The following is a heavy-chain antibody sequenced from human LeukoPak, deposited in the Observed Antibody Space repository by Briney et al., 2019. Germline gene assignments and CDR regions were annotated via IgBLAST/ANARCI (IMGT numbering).Heavy chain of an antibody. CDR3: AKTPVVVVGDYFDY. D-gene: IGHD3-16*01. V-gene: IGHV3-23*01. CDR1: GFTFSSYA. CDR2: ISSSGGST. Sequence: GGSLRLSCAASGFTFSSYAMSWVRQAPGKGLEWVSAISSSGGSTYYADSVKGRFTISRDNSKNTLYLQKNSLRAEDTAVYYCAKTPVVVVGDYFDYWGQGTLVTVSS. J-gene: IGHJ4*02.